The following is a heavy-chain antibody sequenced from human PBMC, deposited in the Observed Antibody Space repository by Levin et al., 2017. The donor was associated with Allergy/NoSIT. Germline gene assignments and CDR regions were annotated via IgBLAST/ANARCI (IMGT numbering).Heavy chain of an antibody. J-gene: IGHJ3*02. V-gene: IGHV3-48*03. Sequence: GESLKISCAASGFTFSSYEMNWVRQAPGKGLEWVSYISSSGSTIYYADSVKGRFTISRDNAKNSLYLQMNSLRAEDTAVYYCARVQSEDSSGYSGAFDIWGQGTMVTVSS. CDR2: ISSSGSTI. CDR3: ARVQSEDSSGYSGAFDI. D-gene: IGHD3-22*01. CDR1: GFTFSSYE.